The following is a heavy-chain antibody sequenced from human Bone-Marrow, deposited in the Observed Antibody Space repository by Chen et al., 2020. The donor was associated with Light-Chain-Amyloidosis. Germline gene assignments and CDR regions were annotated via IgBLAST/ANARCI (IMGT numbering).Heavy chain of an antibody. CDR1: GFTISDYY. Sequence: QVDLVESGGNLVKPGGSLRLSCVVSGFTISDYYMTWIRQAPGKGLEWIASVSVSGKTLSHADSLEGRFTISRDIAKNSLHLQMKNLRVEDSAVYYCVRGPRAPGMDVWGQGTTVIVS. V-gene: IGHV3-11*01. CDR3: VRGPRAPGMDV. D-gene: IGHD3-10*01. J-gene: IGHJ6*02. CDR2: VSVSGKTL.